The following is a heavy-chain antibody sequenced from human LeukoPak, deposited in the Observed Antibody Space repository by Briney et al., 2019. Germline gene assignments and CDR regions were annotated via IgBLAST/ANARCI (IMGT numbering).Heavy chain of an antibody. CDR1: GFTFITYA. Sequence: GGSLRLSCAASGFTFITYAMHWVRQAPGKGLEWVAVISYDGSNKYYADSVKGRFTISRDNSKNTLYLQMNSLRAEDTAVCYCARERGYSYGTLIDYWGQGTLVTVSS. CDR2: ISYDGSNK. V-gene: IGHV3-30*04. J-gene: IGHJ4*02. CDR3: ARERGYSYGTLIDY. D-gene: IGHD5-18*01.